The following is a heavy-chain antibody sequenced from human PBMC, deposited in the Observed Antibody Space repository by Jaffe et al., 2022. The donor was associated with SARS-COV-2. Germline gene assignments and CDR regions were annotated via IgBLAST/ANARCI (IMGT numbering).Heavy chain of an antibody. Sequence: QVQLVESGGGVVQPGRSLRLSCAASGFTFSSYGMHWVRQAPGKGLEWVAVIWYDGSNKYYADSVKGRFTISRDNSKNTLYLQMNSLRAEDTAVYYCARDLTQYQLLYNYYYYGMDVWGQGTTVTVSS. CDR3: ARDLTQYQLLYNYYYYGMDV. V-gene: IGHV3-33*01. J-gene: IGHJ6*02. CDR2: IWYDGSNK. CDR1: GFTFSSYG. D-gene: IGHD2-2*02.